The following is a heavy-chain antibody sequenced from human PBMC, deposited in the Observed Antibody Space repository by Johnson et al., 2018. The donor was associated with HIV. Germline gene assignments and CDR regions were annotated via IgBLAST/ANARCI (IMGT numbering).Heavy chain of an antibody. CDR3: ARGSYNFWSGEREAFDI. V-gene: IGHV3-30-3*01. Sequence: QMLLVESGGGVVQPGRSLRLSCAASGFTFRSYSMHWVCQAPGKGLEWVAVISYGESNEYYADPVNVRFTISRDNSKNTLYLQMNSLRAEDTAVYYCARGSYNFWSGEREAFDIWGQGTMVTVSS. CDR2: ISYGESNE. J-gene: IGHJ3*02. D-gene: IGHD3-3*01. CDR1: GFTFRSYS.